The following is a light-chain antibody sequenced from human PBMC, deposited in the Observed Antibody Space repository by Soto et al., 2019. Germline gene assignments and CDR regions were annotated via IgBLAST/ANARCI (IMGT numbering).Light chain of an antibody. CDR3: SSYTSSSTYVV. Sequence: QSALTQPASVSGSPGQSIPISCTGTSSDVGGYNYVSWYQQHPGKAPKLMIYEVSNRPSGVSNRFSGSKSVNTASLTISGLQAEDEADYYCSSYTSSSTYVVFGGGTKLTVL. J-gene: IGLJ2*01. CDR1: SSDVGGYNY. V-gene: IGLV2-14*01. CDR2: EVS.